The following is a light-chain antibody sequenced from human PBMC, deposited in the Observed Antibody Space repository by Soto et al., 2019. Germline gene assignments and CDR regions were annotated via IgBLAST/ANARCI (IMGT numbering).Light chain of an antibody. V-gene: IGKV1D-16*01. CDR1: QGISSW. Sequence: DIQMTQSPSSLSASVGDRVTITCRASQGISSWLAWYQQKPEKAPKSLIYAASSVQSGVPSRFSDSGYQRDYTLTISSLQPEDFATYYCKQYNRYPLPCGGGTKVEIK. J-gene: IGKJ4*02. CDR3: KQYNRYPLP. CDR2: AAS.